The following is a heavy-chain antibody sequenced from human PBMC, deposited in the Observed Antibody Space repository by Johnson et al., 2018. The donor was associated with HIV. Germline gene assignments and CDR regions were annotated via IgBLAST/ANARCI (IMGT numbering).Heavy chain of an antibody. CDR1: GFTFSSYA. CDR2: ISYDGNNK. D-gene: IGHD4-17*01. CDR3: ARVTSPVTTARYGAFDI. Sequence: QVQLVESGGGVVQPGRSLRLSCVASGFTFSSYAMHWVRQAPGKGLEWVAVISYDGNNKYYADSVKGRFTISRDNSKNTLYLQINSLRAEDTAIYYCARVTSPVTTARYGAFDIWGQGTMVIVSS. V-gene: IGHV3-30-3*01. J-gene: IGHJ3*02.